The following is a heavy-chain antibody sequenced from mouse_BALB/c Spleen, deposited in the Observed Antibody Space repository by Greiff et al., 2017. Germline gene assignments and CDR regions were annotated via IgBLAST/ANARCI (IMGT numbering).Heavy chain of an antibody. J-gene: IGHJ4*01. V-gene: IGHV1-9*01. CDR1: GYTFSSYW. CDR3: ARGGGAMDY. Sequence: QVQLQQSGAELMKPGASVKISCKATGYTFSSYWIEWVKQRPGHGLEWIGEILPGSGSTNYNEKFKGKATFTADTSSNTAYMQLSSLTSEDSAVCYCARGGGAMDYWGQGTSVTVSS. CDR2: ILPGSGST.